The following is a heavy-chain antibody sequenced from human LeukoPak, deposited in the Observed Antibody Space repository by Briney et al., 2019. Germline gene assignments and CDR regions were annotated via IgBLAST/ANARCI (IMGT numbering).Heavy chain of an antibody. CDR2: MNPNSGNT. CDR3: AIRHQWLVRGGDY. D-gene: IGHD6-19*01. CDR1: GGTFSSYA. J-gene: IGHJ4*02. Sequence: GASVKVSCKASGGTFSSYAINWVRQATGQGLEWMGWMNPNSGNTGYAQKFQGRVTMTRNTSISTAYMELSSLRSEDTAVYYRAIRHQWLVRGGDYWGQGTLVTVSS. V-gene: IGHV1-8*02.